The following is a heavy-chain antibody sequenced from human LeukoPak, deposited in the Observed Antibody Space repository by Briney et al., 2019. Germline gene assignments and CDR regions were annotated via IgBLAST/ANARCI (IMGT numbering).Heavy chain of an antibody. CDR3: ARDLGTRDYYDSSGSA. CDR1: GFTVSSNY. D-gene: IGHD3-22*01. J-gene: IGHJ5*02. Sequence: GGSLRLSCAASGFTVSSNYMSWVRQAPGKGLEWASVIYSGGSTYYADSVKGRFTISRDNSKNTLYLQMNSLRAEDTAVYYCARDLGTRDYYDSSGSAWGQGTLVTVSS. V-gene: IGHV3-53*01. CDR2: IYSGGST.